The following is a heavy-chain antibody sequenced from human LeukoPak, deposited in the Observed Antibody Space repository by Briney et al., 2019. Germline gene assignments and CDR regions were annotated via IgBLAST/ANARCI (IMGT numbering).Heavy chain of an antibody. J-gene: IGHJ4*02. CDR1: GYTFTSYG. CDR2: ISAYNGNT. CDR3: ARGSAGAAAGLFDY. Sequence: ASVKVSCKASGYTFTSYGISWVRQAPGQGLEWMGWISAYNGNTNYAQKLQGRATMTTDTSTSTAYMELRSLRSDDTAVYYCARGSAGAAAGLFDYWGQGTLVTVSS. D-gene: IGHD6-13*01. V-gene: IGHV1-18*01.